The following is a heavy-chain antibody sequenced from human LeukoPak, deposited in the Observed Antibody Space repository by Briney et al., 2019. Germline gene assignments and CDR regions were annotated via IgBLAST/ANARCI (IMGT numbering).Heavy chain of an antibody. Sequence: PGGSLRLSCAASGFTFSSYAMSWVRQAPGKGLEWVSLISGGGGNTYYADSVKGRFTISRDNSKNTLYLQMKSLRADDTAVYYCAKAPGYCSGGSCYDYWGQGTLVTVSS. CDR1: GFTFSSYA. V-gene: IGHV3-23*01. CDR3: AKAPGYCSGGSCYDY. CDR2: ISGGGGNT. J-gene: IGHJ4*02. D-gene: IGHD2-15*01.